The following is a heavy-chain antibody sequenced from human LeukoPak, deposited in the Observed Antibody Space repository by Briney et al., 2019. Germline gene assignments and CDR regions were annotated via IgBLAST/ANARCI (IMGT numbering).Heavy chain of an antibody. CDR2: IYYTGST. V-gene: IGHV4-59*08. CDR3: ARVFTTMKVVVSYDALDI. D-gene: IGHD3-22*01. Sequence: PSETLSLTCTVSGGSITSYYWSWIRQPPGKGLEWIGYIYYTGSTSYNPSLKSRVTISVDTSKNQFSLKLRSVTAADTAVYYCARVFTTMKVVVSYDALDIWGQGTMVTVSS. J-gene: IGHJ3*02. CDR1: GGSITSYY.